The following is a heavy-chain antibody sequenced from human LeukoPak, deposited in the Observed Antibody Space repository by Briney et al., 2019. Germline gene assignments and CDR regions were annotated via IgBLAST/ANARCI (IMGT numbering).Heavy chain of an antibody. J-gene: IGHJ4*02. CDR3: ARLLGSTTSVDY. CDR1: GFTFSSHW. V-gene: IGHV3-74*01. CDR2: INNDGSST. D-gene: IGHD2/OR15-2a*01. Sequence: GGSLRLSCAASGFTFSSHWMHWVRQAPGKGLVWVSRINNDGSSTSYADFVKGRFTISRDNAKDTLYLQMNSLRAEDTAVYYCARLLGSTTSVDYWGQGTPVTVSS.